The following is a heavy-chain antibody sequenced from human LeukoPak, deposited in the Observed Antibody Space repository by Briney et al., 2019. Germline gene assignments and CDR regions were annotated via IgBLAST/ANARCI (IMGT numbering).Heavy chain of an antibody. CDR2: IYADGAT. Sequence: GGSLRLSCAASGFTVSGNYMSWVRQAPGKGLEWVSHIYADGATYYSDSVKGRFIISRDSSKNMLYLHMNSLTVEDTAIYFCARDNRISGFRWFDPWGQGTLVTVSP. D-gene: IGHD2-15*01. CDR1: GFTVSGNY. V-gene: IGHV3-66*01. J-gene: IGHJ5*02. CDR3: ARDNRISGFRWFDP.